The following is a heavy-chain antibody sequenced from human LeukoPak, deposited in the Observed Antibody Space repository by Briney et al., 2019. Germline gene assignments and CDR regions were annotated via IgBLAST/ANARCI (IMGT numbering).Heavy chain of an antibody. V-gene: IGHV4-34*01. CDR1: GASLSGNY. CDR3: ARGSTGPQDAFDI. Sequence: SEPMSPTCPLYGASLSGNYCSWIRHPPRKGPDWIGEIDHSGSTNYNPTLKGRVTISVDTSKNQFSLKLSSVTAADTAVYYCARGSTGPQDAFDIWGQGTMVTVSS. J-gene: IGHJ3*02. CDR2: IDHSGST.